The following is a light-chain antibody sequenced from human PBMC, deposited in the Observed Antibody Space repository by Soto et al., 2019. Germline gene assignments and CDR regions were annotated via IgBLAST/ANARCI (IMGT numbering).Light chain of an antibody. CDR1: NFESPS. CDR3: QVWDSRSDQYV. Sequence: ELTQPPSVSVAPGLTDRITCEGNNFESPSFHWYQQKPGQAPVVVVYDDSDRPSGIPERFSGSKSGNTATLTISRVEAGDEADYYCQVWDSRSDQYVFGAGTKVTVL. V-gene: IGLV3-21*02. CDR2: DDS. J-gene: IGLJ1*01.